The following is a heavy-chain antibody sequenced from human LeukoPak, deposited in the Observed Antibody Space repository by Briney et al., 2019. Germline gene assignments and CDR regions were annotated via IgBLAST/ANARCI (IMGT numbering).Heavy chain of an antibody. Sequence: SETLSLTCTVSGGSISSYYWSWIRQPPGKGLEWIGYIYYSGSTNYNPSLKSRVTKSVDTSKNQFSLKLSSVTAADTAVYHCARGKGYDSSPGAFDIWGQGTTVTVSS. CDR1: GGSISSYY. D-gene: IGHD3-22*01. J-gene: IGHJ3*02. CDR3: ARGKGYDSSPGAFDI. CDR2: IYYSGST. V-gene: IGHV4-59*01.